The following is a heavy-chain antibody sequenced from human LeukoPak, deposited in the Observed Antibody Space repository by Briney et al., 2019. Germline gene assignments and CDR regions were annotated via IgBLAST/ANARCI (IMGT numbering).Heavy chain of an antibody. CDR3: AKDPKRAGDLDYYFDY. J-gene: IGHJ4*02. CDR1: GFTFDDYT. Sequence: PGGSLRLSCAASGFTFDDYTMHWVRQAPGKGLEWVSLISWDGGSTYYADSVKGRFTISRDNSKNSLYLQMNSLRTEDTALYYCAKDPKRAGDLDYYFDYWGQGTLVTVSS. V-gene: IGHV3-43*01. CDR2: ISWDGGST. D-gene: IGHD4-17*01.